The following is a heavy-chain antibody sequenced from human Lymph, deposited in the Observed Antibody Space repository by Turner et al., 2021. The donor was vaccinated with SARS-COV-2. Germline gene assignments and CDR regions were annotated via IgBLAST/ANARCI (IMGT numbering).Heavy chain of an antibody. CDR2: MSSTGVST. V-gene: IGHV3-23*01. J-gene: IGHJ4*02. CDR3: AKDPNWYVLSAVDY. Sequence: VQLLEYGGGLVQPGGSLRLSCAASGFTFSSYAMSWVRQAPGKGLEWVSAMSSTGVSTSYADSVKGRFTISRDNSKNTLYLQMNTLRAEDTAVYYCAKDPNWYVLSAVDYWGQGTLVTVSS. CDR1: GFTFSSYA. D-gene: IGHD1-1*01.